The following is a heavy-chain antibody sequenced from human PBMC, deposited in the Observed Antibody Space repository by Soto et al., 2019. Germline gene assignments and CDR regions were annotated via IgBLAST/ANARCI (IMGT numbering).Heavy chain of an antibody. CDR1: GGSISSGGYF. V-gene: IGHV4-30-2*01. Sequence: SETRSLTCAVSGGSISSGGYFWSWIRQPPGKGLEWIGYIYHSGSTYYNPSLKSRVTISVDKSKNQFSLKLSSVTAADTAVYYCARGLSTIDYWGQGTLVTVSS. CDR2: IYHSGST. D-gene: IGHD2-2*01. J-gene: IGHJ4*02. CDR3: ARGLSTIDY.